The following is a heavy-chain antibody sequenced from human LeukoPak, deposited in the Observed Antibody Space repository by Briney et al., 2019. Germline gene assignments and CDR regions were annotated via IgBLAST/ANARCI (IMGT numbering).Heavy chain of an antibody. Sequence: PSETLSLTCTVSGGSISSSSYYWGWIRQPPGKGLEWIGSIYYSGSTYYNPSLKSRVTISVDTSKYQFSLKLSSVTAADTAVYYCARDFLWFGESYGMDVWGQGTTVTVSS. V-gene: IGHV4-39*07. CDR1: GGSISSSSYY. CDR3: ARDFLWFGESYGMDV. D-gene: IGHD3-10*01. J-gene: IGHJ6*02. CDR2: IYYSGST.